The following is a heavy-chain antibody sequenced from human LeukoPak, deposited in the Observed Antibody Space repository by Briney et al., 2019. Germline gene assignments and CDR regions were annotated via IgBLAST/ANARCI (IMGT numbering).Heavy chain of an antibody. V-gene: IGHV1-46*01. J-gene: IGHJ4*02. CDR1: GYTFTSYY. CDR2: INPSGGST. CDR3: ARIHKYCNDGVCSDY. D-gene: IGHD2-8*01. Sequence: ASVKVSCKASGYTFTSYYMHWVRQAPGQGLEWMGIINPSGGSTSYAQKFQGRVTMTRDTSTSTVYMELSSLRSEDTAVFYCARIHKYCNDGVCSDYWGQGTLVTVSS.